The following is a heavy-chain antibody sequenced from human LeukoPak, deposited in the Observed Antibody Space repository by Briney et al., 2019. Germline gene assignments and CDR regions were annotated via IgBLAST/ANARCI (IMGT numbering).Heavy chain of an antibody. CDR1: GFPFSSHA. J-gene: IGHJ4*02. CDR3: VRATATKYDF. Sequence: GGSLRLSCAASGFPFSSHALHWVRQAPGRGLEYVSAISDNGANTYYANSVEGRFTISRDNSRKTLFLQRGSLRPEDTAVYYCVRATATKYDFWGQGAPVTVSS. CDR2: ISDNGANT. D-gene: IGHD5-12*01. V-gene: IGHV3-64*01.